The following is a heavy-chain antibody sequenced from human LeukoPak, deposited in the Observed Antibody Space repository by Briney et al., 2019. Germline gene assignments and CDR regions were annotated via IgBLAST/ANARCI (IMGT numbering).Heavy chain of an antibody. CDR2: ITRNSHDI. CDR1: GFPFNVYS. D-gene: IGHD3-10*01. CDR3: AKVAKYYYGSETYYFFEH. J-gene: IGHJ4*02. Sequence: GGSLRLSCAASGFPFNVYSMSWVRQAPRKGLEWVSYITRNSHDIYYADSVKGRFTISRDNARNSLYLQMNSLRVEDTAVYYCAKVAKYYYGSETYYFFEHWGQGTPVTASS. V-gene: IGHV3-48*01.